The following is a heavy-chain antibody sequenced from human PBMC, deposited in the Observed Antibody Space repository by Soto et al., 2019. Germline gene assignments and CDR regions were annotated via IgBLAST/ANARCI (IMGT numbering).Heavy chain of an antibody. Sequence: ASVKVSCKASCYTFTSYGISWVRQAPGQGLEWMGWISAYNGNTNYAQKLQGRVTMTTDTSTSTAYMELRSLRSDDTAVYYCARTGTYYYDSSGSRGWFDPWGQGTLVTVSS. CDR3: ARTGTYYYDSSGSRGWFDP. V-gene: IGHV1-18*04. CDR2: ISAYNGNT. D-gene: IGHD3-22*01. CDR1: CYTFTSYG. J-gene: IGHJ5*02.